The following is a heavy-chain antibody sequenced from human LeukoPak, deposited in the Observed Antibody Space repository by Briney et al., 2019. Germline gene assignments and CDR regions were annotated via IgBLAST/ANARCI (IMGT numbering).Heavy chain of an antibody. CDR2: INPNSGGT. D-gene: IGHD6-6*01. J-gene: IGHJ4*02. V-gene: IGHV1-2*02. Sequence: ASVKVSCKASGYTFTGYYMHWVRQAPGQGLEWMGCINPNSGGTNYAQKFQGRVTMTRDTSISTAYMGLSRLRSDDTAVYYCAREGRLIAARPGVDYWGQGTLVTVSS. CDR1: GYTFTGYY. CDR3: AREGRLIAARPGVDY.